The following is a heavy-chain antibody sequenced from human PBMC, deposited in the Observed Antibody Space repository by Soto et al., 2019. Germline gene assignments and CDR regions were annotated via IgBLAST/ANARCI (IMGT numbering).Heavy chain of an antibody. V-gene: IGHV4-39*01. CDR1: GGSISSYNFY. D-gene: IGHD2-21*01. J-gene: IGHJ6*03. CDR2: IYYGGNT. Sequence: QLQLQESGPGLVKPSETLSLTCTVSGGSISSYNFYWGWIRQTPGKGLEWIGSIYYGGNTYYNPSLESRVTISVDTSKSQFSLKMTSVTAADTAVYYCARHNNGWCHNVYCRFYYYMDVWGKGTTVTVSS. CDR3: ARHNNGWCHNVYCRFYYYMDV.